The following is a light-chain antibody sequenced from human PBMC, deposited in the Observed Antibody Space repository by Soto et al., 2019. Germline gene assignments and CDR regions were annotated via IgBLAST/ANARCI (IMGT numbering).Light chain of an antibody. CDR3: QQYNRCPPWT. Sequence: EIVMTQSPATLSVSPGERATLSCRASQSVTSNLAWYRQKPDQAPRLLSYGASTRATGIPARFSVSGSGTEFTLTISSLHSEAFAVYYFQQYNRCPPWTFGQGTKVEIK. V-gene: IGKV3-15*01. J-gene: IGKJ1*01. CDR2: GAS. CDR1: QSVTSN.